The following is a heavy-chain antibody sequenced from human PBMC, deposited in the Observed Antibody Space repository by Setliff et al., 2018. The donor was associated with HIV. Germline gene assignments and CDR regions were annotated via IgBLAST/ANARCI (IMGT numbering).Heavy chain of an antibody. D-gene: IGHD6-6*01. Sequence: PSETLSLTCTVSGGSINSGYYWGWIRQPPGKRLEWLGSIYSSGTTSYNPSLSSRLTISVDTSKNQVSLKLTSVTAADTAVYYCARAGSAAASPLDYWGQGTLVTVSS. J-gene: IGHJ4*02. CDR2: IYSSGTT. CDR1: GGSINSGYY. CDR3: ARAGSAAASPLDY. V-gene: IGHV4-38-2*02.